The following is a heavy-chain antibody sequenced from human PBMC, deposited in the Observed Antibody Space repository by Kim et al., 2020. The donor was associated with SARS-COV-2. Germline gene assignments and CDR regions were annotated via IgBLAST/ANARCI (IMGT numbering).Heavy chain of an antibody. CDR2: K. D-gene: IGHD5-12*01. V-gene: IGHV3-7*03. Sequence: KYYVDSVRGRFTISRDNAKNSLYLQMNSLRAEDTALYYCARGGGYSAFDFWGQGTLVTVSS. CDR3: ARGGGYSAFDF. J-gene: IGHJ4*02.